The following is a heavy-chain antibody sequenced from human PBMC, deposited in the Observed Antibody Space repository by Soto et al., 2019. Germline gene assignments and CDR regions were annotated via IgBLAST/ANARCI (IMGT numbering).Heavy chain of an antibody. J-gene: IGHJ4*02. CDR2: IWYDGSNK. CDR3: AREGTINPAFDY. Sequence: GGSLRLSCAASGFTSSSYGMHWVRQAPGKGLEWVAVIWYDGSNKYYADSVKGRFTISRDNSKNTLYLQMNSLRAEDTAVYYCAREGTINPAFDYWGQGTLVTVSS. D-gene: IGHD3-9*01. V-gene: IGHV3-33*01. CDR1: GFTSSSYG.